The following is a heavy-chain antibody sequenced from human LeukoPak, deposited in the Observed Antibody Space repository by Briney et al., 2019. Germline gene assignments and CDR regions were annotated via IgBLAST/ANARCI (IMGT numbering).Heavy chain of an antibody. J-gene: IGHJ4*02. CDR2: IIPIFDTV. V-gene: IGHV1-69*13. Sequence: ASVKVSCKASGGTFSNYAISWVRQAPGQGLEWMGSIIPIFDTVNYAQKFQGRVTITADESTSTAYMELRSLRSDDTAVYYCARVDCSSTSCYTFVYWGQGTLVTVSS. CDR1: GGTFSNYA. D-gene: IGHD2-2*02. CDR3: ARVDCSSTSCYTFVY.